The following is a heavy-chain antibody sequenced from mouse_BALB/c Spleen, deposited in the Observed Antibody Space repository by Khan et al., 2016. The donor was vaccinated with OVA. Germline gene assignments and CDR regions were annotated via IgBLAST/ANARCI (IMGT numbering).Heavy chain of an antibody. CDR2: IWGDGST. CDR1: GFSLTGYG. Sequence: QVQLKESGPGLVAPSQSLSITCTVSGFSLTGYGVNWVRQPPGKGLEWLGMIWGDGSTDYNSALKSRLSITKDKSKSQVFVKMNSLQTDDAARYYCARAYYANFREAMDYWGQGNSVTVSS. V-gene: IGHV2-6-7*01. CDR3: ARAYYANFREAMDY. J-gene: IGHJ4*01. D-gene: IGHD2-10*01.